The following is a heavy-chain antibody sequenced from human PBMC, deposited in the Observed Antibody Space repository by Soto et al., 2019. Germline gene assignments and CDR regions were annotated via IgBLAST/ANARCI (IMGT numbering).Heavy chain of an antibody. D-gene: IGHD3-16*01. CDR2: INANSGGT. CDR3: ARLRLRFDAFDV. Sequence: ASVEVSCKASGDTFTGFYMHWVRQAPGQGLEWMGWINANSGGTNYAQKFRGRVTMTRDTSISTAYMELSRLTSDDTAVYYCARLRLRFDAFDVWGQGTMVTVSS. J-gene: IGHJ3*01. CDR1: GDTFTGFY. V-gene: IGHV1-2*02.